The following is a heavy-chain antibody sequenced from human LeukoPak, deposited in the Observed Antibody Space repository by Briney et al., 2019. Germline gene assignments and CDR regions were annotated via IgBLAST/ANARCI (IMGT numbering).Heavy chain of an antibody. CDR2: INPSGGST. CDR1: GYTFITYY. D-gene: IGHD2-21*02. Sequence: ASVKVSCKASGYTFITYYMHWVRQAPGQGLEWMGIINPSGGSTSYAQKFQGRVTMTGDTSTSTVYMELSSLRSEDTAVYYCARYRLLLDYWGQGTLVTVSS. CDR3: ARYRLLLDY. J-gene: IGHJ4*02. V-gene: IGHV1-46*01.